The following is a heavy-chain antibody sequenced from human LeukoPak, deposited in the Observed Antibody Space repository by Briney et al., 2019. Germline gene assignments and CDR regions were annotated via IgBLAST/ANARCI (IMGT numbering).Heavy chain of an antibody. CDR2: IKLDGSEK. Sequence: PGGSLRPSCAASGFTFSTFWMGWVRQAPGKGLEWVANIKLDGSEKYYVDSVKGRFTISRDNARNSLYLQMNSLSDEDTAVYYCARWDHIPRPNYYYMDVWGKGTTVTVSS. CDR1: GFTFSTFW. V-gene: IGHV3-7*01. D-gene: IGHD1-14*01. J-gene: IGHJ6*03. CDR3: ARWDHIPRPNYYYMDV.